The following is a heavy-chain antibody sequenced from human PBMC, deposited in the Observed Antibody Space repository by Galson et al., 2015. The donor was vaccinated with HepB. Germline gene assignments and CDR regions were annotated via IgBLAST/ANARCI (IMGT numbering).Heavy chain of an antibody. CDR1: GFSFSSYW. CDR2: IKEDGSER. D-gene: IGHD1-1*01. V-gene: IGHV3-7*01. Sequence: SLRLSCTASGFSFSSYWMTWVRQAPGKGLEWVANIKEDGSERKFVDSVKGRFTISIDNAKNLVYLQMNSLRVEDTATYYCARDGKNWNDFDYWGQGTLVTVSS. J-gene: IGHJ4*02. CDR3: ARDGKNWNDFDY.